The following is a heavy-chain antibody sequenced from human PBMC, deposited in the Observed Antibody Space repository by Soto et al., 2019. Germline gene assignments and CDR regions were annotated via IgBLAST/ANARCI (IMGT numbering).Heavy chain of an antibody. J-gene: IGHJ6*02. CDR3: AKVRASYLSASYFYYGLDV. V-gene: IGHV3-23*01. CDR2: ISGSGSSV. D-gene: IGHD3-10*01. Sequence: GGSLRLSXAASGFTFSHYVLSWVRQAPGRGLEWVSSISGSGSSVYVADSVRGRFIMSRDLSTNTVSLQMSSLRVEDTAIYYCAKVRASYLSASYFYYGLDVWGQGTTVTVS. CDR1: GFTFSHYV.